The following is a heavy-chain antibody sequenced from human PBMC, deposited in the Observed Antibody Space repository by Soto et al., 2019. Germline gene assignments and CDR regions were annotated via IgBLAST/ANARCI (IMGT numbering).Heavy chain of an antibody. CDR3: ASTIVVVPSAHLGGFDY. CDR2: ISAYNGNT. CDR1: GYTFTSYG. D-gene: IGHD2-2*01. Sequence: QVQLVQSGAEVKKPGASVKVSCKASGYTFTSYGLSWVRQAPGQGLEWMGWISAYNGNTNYAQKLQGRVTMTTDTSTYTVYMELRSLRSDDTAVYYCASTIVVVPSAHLGGFDYWGQGTLVTVSS. V-gene: IGHV1-18*01. J-gene: IGHJ4*02.